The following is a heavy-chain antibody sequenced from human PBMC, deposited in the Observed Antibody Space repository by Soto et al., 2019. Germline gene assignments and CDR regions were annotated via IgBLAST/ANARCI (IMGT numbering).Heavy chain of an antibody. CDR2: ITPNTGDS. CDR3: ARHRRYYDSSGAFEI. Sequence: ASVKVSCKASGYTFTGFYLHWVRQAPGPGLEWIGWITPNTGDSSYAQKFQGRVTMTRDMSISTAYMDLSSLTFDDTAVYYCARHRRYYDSSGAFEIWGQGTMVTVSS. J-gene: IGHJ3*02. D-gene: IGHD3-22*01. CDR1: GYTFTGFY. V-gene: IGHV1-2*02.